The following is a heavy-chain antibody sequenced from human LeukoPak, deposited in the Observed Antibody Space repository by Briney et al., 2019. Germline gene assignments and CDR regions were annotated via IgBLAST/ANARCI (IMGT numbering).Heavy chain of an antibody. Sequence: ASVKVSCKASGYTFTDFGISWVRQAPGQGLEWLGWISAYNGDTNYAQKLQGRVTMTTDTFTSTAYMEVRSLRSDDTAVYYCTRDLGVDTTMIFFDYWGQGSLSPSPQ. D-gene: IGHD5-18*01. CDR3: TRDLGVDTTMIFFDY. CDR2: ISAYNGDT. J-gene: IGHJ4*02. V-gene: IGHV1-18*01. CDR1: GYTFTDFG.